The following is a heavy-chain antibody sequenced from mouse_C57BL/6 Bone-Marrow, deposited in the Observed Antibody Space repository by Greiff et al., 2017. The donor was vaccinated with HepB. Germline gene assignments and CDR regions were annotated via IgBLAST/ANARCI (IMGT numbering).Heavy chain of an antibody. V-gene: IGHV5-12*01. CDR2: ISNGGGST. CDR3: ARQDITTRFAY. J-gene: IGHJ3*01. Sequence: EVMLVESGGGLVQPGGSLKLSCAASGFTFSDYYMYWVRQTPEKRLEWVAYISNGGGSTYYPDTVKGRFTISRDNAKNTLYLQMSRLKSEDTAMYYCARQDITTRFAYWGQGTLVTVSA. D-gene: IGHD1-1*01. CDR1: GFTFSDYY.